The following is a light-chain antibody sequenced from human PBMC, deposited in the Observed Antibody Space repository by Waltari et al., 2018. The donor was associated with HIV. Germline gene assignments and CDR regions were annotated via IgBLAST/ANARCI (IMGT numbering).Light chain of an antibody. CDR3: AAWDDSLSGPV. J-gene: IGLJ3*02. CDR1: TSNIGSNY. V-gene: IGLV1-47*01. Sequence: QSVLTQPPSASGTPGQRVTISSSGSTSNIGSNYVYWYQQLPGTSPKLLIYRSNQRPSGFPDRFSGSKSGTSASLAISGLRSEDEADYYCAAWDDSLSGPVFGGGTKLTVL. CDR2: RSN.